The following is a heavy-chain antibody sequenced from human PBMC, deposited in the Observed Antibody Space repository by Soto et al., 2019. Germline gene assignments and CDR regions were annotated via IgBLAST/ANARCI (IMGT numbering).Heavy chain of an antibody. CDR2: IYYSGST. V-gene: IGHV4-59*01. Sequence: SETLSLTCTVSGGSISSYYLSWIRQPPGKGLEWIGYIYYSGSTNYNPSLKSRVTISVDTSKNQFSLKLSSVTAADTAVYYCARERSSYNWNLGWFDPWGQGTLVTVSS. D-gene: IGHD1-7*01. J-gene: IGHJ5*02. CDR1: GGSISSYY. CDR3: ARERSSYNWNLGWFDP.